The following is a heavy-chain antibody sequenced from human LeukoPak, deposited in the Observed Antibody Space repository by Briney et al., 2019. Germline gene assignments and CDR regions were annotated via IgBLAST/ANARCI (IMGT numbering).Heavy chain of an antibody. J-gene: IGHJ4*02. CDR1: GFIFSDHW. D-gene: IGHD3-3*01. V-gene: IGHV3-74*01. Sequence: GGSLRLSCAASGFIFSDHWMHWVRQAPGKGLVWLSGINNDGSSTIYADSVKGRFTFSRDNAENTLFLEMSSLRVEDTAVYYCVRERNNFWSGHHSIFDSWGQGTLVTVSS. CDR2: INNDGSST. CDR3: VRERNNFWSGHHSIFDS.